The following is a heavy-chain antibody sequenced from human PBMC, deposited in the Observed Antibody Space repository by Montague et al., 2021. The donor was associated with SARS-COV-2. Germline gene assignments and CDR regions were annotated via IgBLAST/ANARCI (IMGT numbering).Heavy chain of an antibody. V-gene: IGHV6-1*01. D-gene: IGHD6-13*01. CDR1: GDSVSSNRAA. Sequence: CAISGDSVSSNRAAWNWIRQSPSIGLEWLGRTYYRSKWYNDYAVSVKSRITINPDTSKNQFSLQLNSVTPEDTAVYYCARGGSWLYYFDYWGQGTLVTVSS. J-gene: IGHJ4*02. CDR3: ARGGSWLYYFDY. CDR2: TYYRSKWYN.